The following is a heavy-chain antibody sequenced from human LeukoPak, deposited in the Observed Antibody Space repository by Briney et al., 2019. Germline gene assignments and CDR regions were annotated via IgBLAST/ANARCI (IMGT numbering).Heavy chain of an antibody. Sequence: HPSETLSLTCAVYGGSFSGCYWSWIRQPPGKGLEWIGEINHSGSTNYNPSLKSRVTISVDTSKNQFSLKLSSVTAADTAVYYCARESQWVAAAGTGFDYWGQGTLVTVSS. CDR2: INHSGST. D-gene: IGHD6-13*01. CDR1: GGSFSGCY. J-gene: IGHJ4*02. CDR3: ARESQWVAAAGTGFDY. V-gene: IGHV4-34*01.